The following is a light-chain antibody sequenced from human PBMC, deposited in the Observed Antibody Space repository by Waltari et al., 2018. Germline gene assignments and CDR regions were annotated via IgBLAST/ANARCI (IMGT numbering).Light chain of an antibody. CDR2: GGS. Sequence: DIVMTQTPLSLPITPGEPASISCRSSQSLLHSNGNTYLHWYLQKPGQSPRLLIYGGSNRASGVPDSFSCSGSGTDFTLKISKVEAEDVGVYYCVQAIAFWTFGQGTKVEIK. V-gene: IGKV2-40*01. J-gene: IGKJ1*01. CDR3: VQAIAFWT. CDR1: QSLLHSNGNTY.